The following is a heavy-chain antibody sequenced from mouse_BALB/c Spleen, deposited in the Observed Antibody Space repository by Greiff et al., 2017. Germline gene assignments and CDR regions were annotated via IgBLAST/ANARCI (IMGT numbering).Heavy chain of an antibody. J-gene: IGHJ4*01. CDR2: ISSGGSYT. CDR1: GFTFSSYA. CDR3: ASMITTDGAMDY. D-gene: IGHD2-4*01. V-gene: IGHV5-9-4*01. Sequence: EVKLVESGGGLVKPGGSLKLSCAASGFTFSSYAMSWVRQSPEKRLEWVAEISSGGSYTYYPDTVTGRFTISRDNAKNTLYLEMSSLRSEDTAMYYCASMITTDGAMDYWGQGTSVTVSS.